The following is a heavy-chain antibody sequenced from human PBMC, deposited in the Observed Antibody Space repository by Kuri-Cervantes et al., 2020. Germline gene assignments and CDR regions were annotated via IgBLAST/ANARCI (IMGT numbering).Heavy chain of an antibody. CDR3: ANGGVRGLIGRKGHSWFDP. CDR1: GFTVSSSYA. CDR2: ISDSGKT. Sequence: GESLKISCAASGFTVSSSYAMSWVRQGPGKGLEWVSSISDSGKTYYADSMKGRFTISRDNSKNTLYLQMNGLRVEDTAVYYCANGGVRGLIGRKGHSWFDPWGQGTLVTVSS. D-gene: IGHD3-10*01. J-gene: IGHJ5*02. V-gene: IGHV3-23*01.